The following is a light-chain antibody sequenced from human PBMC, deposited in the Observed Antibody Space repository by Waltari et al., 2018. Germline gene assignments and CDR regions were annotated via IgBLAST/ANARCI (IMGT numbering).Light chain of an antibody. Sequence: EIVLTQSPATLSLSPGERATLSCRASQSVSSYLAWYQQKPGQAPRLLIYDASNRSTGIPARFSGSGSGTDFTLTISSLGPEDFAVYYCQQRSNWPQMYTFGQGTKLEIK. CDR2: DAS. CDR1: QSVSSY. J-gene: IGKJ2*01. CDR3: QQRSNWPQMYT. V-gene: IGKV3-11*01.